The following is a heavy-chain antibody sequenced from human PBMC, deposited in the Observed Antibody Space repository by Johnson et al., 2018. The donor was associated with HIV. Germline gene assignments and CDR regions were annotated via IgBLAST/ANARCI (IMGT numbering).Heavy chain of an antibody. CDR1: GFTVSSNY. Sequence: VQLVESGGGLVKPGGSLRLSCAASGFTVSSNYMSWVRQAPGKGLEWVSVNYSGGSTYYADSVKGRFTISRDNSKNTLYLQMSSLRPEDTAVYFCARVGVSGYDLAAFDIWGQGTMVTVSA. V-gene: IGHV3-66*02. J-gene: IGHJ3*02. D-gene: IGHD5-12*01. CDR3: ARVGVSGYDLAAFDI. CDR2: NYSGGST.